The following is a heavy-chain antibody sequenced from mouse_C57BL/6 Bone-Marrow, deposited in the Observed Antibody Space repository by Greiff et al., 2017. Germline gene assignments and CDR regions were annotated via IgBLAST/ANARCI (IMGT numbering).Heavy chain of an antibody. V-gene: IGHV1-59*01. D-gene: IGHD3-2*02. CDR1: GYTFTSYW. Sequence: VQLQQPGAELVRPGTSVKLSCKASGYTFTSYWMHWVKQRPGQGLEWIGVIDPSDSYTNYNQKFKGKATLTVDTSSSTAYMQLSSLTSEDSAVYYCAREGLDSSGYPYYFDDWGQVTTLTVSS. CDR3: AREGLDSSGYPYYFDD. CDR2: IDPSDSYT. J-gene: IGHJ2*01.